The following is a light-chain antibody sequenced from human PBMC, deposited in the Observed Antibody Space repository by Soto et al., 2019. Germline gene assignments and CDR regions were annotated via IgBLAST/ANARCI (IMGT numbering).Light chain of an antibody. CDR3: EQYVTSSPRT. V-gene: IGKV3-20*01. CDR1: QSVSSSY. Sequence: EIVLTHSPGTLSLYPWEIATLSCRASQSVSSSYLAWYQQKPVQAPRLLMYGISRRATGIPDRFSGSGSGTSFTLTITRLEPEDFAVYYCEQYVTSSPRTFGQGTKVDIK. J-gene: IGKJ1*01. CDR2: GIS.